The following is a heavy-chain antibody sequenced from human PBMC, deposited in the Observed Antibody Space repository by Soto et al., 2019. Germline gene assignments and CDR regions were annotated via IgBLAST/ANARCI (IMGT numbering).Heavy chain of an antibody. D-gene: IGHD3-10*01. J-gene: IGHJ6*02. CDR2: ISHDGSNQ. Sequence: QVQLVDSGGGVIQPGRSLRLSCAASGFTFSLYGMNWVRQAPGKGLEWVAVISHDGSNQYYADSVKGRVAISRDNSKNMVYLQMDSLRPDDTAVYYCVKGPAVRGLMVRVIFGMDVWGQGTTVTVSS. CDR3: VKGPAVRGLMVRVIFGMDV. V-gene: IGHV3-30*18. CDR1: GFTFSLYG.